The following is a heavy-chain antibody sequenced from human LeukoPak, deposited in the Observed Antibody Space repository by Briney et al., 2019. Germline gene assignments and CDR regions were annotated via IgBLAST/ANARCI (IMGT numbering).Heavy chain of an antibody. CDR2: ISYDGSNK. J-gene: IGHJ6*03. D-gene: IGHD5-18*01. CDR1: GFSFSTYG. V-gene: IGHV3-30*19. Sequence: PGGSLRLSCVASGFSFSTYGMHWVRQAPGKGLEWVAVISYDGSNKYYADFVKGRFTISRDNSKNTLYLQMNSLRAGDTAVYYCARGAVDTALVTYYYYMDVWGKGTTVTVSS. CDR3: ARGAVDTALVTYYYYMDV.